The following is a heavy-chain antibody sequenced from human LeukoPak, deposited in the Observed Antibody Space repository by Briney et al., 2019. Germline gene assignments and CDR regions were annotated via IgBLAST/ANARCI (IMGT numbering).Heavy chain of an antibody. V-gene: IGHV4-38-2*01. CDR2: IYGSGTT. CDR1: GYSTSSGHF. Sequence: SETLSLTCAVSGYSTSSGHFWSWIRQPPGKGLEWIGSIYGSGTTYYDPPLRSRVSISADTSKNHFSLELSSVTAADPAVYYCASVGGGSPYWGQGTLVTVSS. CDR3: ASVGGGSPY. D-gene: IGHD3-16*01. J-gene: IGHJ4*02.